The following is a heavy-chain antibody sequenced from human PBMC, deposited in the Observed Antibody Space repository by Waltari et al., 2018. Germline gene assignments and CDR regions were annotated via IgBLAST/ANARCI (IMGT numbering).Heavy chain of an antibody. V-gene: IGHV4-61*09. D-gene: IGHD2-15*01. Sequence: QVQLQESGPGLVKPSQTLSLTCTVSGGSISSGSYYWSWIRQPAGKGLEWIGYIYTSGSTNYNPSLKSRVTISVDTSKNQFSLKLSSVTAADTAVYYCARDRRRYCSGGSCYWFDPWGQGTLVTVSS. J-gene: IGHJ5*02. CDR1: GGSISSGSYY. CDR2: IYTSGST. CDR3: ARDRRRYCSGGSCYWFDP.